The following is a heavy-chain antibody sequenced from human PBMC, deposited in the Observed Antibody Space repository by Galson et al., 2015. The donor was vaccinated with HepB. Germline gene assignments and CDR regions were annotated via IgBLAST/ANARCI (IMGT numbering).Heavy chain of an antibody. CDR3: AKVLQWELLADY. CDR2: IRSDGSNK. V-gene: IGHV3-30*02. Sequence: SLRLSCAASGFTFSSYGMHWVRQAPGKGLEWVAFIRSDGSNKYYADSVKGRFTISRDKSKNTLYLQLNSLRAEDTAVYYCAKVLQWELLADYWGQGTLVTVSS. D-gene: IGHD1-26*01. CDR1: GFTFSSYG. J-gene: IGHJ4*02.